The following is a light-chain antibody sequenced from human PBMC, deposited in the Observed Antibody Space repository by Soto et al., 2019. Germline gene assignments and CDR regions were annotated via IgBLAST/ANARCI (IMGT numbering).Light chain of an antibody. J-gene: IGKJ2*01. Sequence: IVLTQSPGTLSLSPGERATLSCRASQDLNTRYSAWYQQKRGQPPSLLIFATSTRASGIPDRFSGSGSGRDFTLTISRLEPEHSAVYFCQQYDTSARYIFGQGTSLDIK. V-gene: IGKV3-20*01. CDR2: ATS. CDR3: QQYDTSARYI. CDR1: QDLNTRY.